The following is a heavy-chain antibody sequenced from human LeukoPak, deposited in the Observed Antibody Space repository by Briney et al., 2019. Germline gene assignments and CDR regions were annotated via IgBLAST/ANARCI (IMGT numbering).Heavy chain of an antibody. Sequence: SETLSLTCTVSGGSISSYYWSWIRQPPGKGLEWIGYIYYSGSTNYNPSLKSRVTISVDTSKNQFSLKLSSVTAADTAVYYCARLKGKPYYYYGMDVWGQGTTVTVSS. D-gene: IGHD3-10*01. CDR3: ARLKGKPYYYYGMDV. CDR1: GGSISSYY. CDR2: IYYSGST. J-gene: IGHJ6*02. V-gene: IGHV4-59*08.